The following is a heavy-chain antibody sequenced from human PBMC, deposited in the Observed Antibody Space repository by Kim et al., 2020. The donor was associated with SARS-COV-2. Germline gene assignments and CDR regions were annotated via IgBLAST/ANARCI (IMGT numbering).Heavy chain of an antibody. J-gene: IGHJ6*04. CDR1: GDSISYYY. V-gene: IGHV4-59*01. D-gene: IGHD5-18*01. CDR3: ASLAASYGMDV. CDR2: IYYTGTT. Sequence: SETLSLTCGVSGDSISYYYWSWIRPPPGKGLEWIGYIYYTGTTNYNPSLKSRVTMSVDTSKNQISLRLKSVTAADTAVHYCASLAASYGMDVWSKG.